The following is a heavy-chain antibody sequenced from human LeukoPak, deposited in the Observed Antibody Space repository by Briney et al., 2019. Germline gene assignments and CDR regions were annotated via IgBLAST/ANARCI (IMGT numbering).Heavy chain of an antibody. J-gene: IGHJ6*03. CDR1: GFTFSSYG. CDR3: AKIPAPRGYYYYMDV. V-gene: IGHV3-23*01. D-gene: IGHD2-2*01. CDR2: ISGSGGST. Sequence: GGSPRLSCAASGFTFSSYGMSWVRQAPGKGLEWVSAISGSGGSTYYADSVKGRFTISRDNSKNTLYLQMNSLRADDTAVYYCAKIPAPRGYYYYMDVWGKGTTVTISS.